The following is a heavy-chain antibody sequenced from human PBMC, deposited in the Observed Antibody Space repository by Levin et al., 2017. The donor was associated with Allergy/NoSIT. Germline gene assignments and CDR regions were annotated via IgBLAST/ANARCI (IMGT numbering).Heavy chain of an antibody. CDR1: GGSISSADYN. J-gene: IGHJ4*02. CDR2: IYYSGST. Sequence: SQTLSLTCIVSGGSISSADYNWSWIRQPPGKGLEWIGYIYYSGSTYYNPSLKSRVTISVDTSKNQFSLKLSSVTAADTAVYYCARGGNYGDYWGQGTLVTVSS. V-gene: IGHV4-30-4*01. CDR3: ARGGNYGDY. D-gene: IGHD1-26*01.